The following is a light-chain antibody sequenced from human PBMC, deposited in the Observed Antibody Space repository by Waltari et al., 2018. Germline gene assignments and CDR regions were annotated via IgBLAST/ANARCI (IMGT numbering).Light chain of an antibody. CDR1: QSISSW. V-gene: IGKV1-5*03. Sequence: DIQMTQSPSTLSASLGDRVTITCRASQSISSWLAWYQQKPGKAPKLLIYKASSLESGVPSRFSGSGSGTEFTLTISSLQPDDFATYYCQQYNNYPFTFGPGTKVDIK. CDR3: QQYNNYPFT. J-gene: IGKJ3*01. CDR2: KAS.